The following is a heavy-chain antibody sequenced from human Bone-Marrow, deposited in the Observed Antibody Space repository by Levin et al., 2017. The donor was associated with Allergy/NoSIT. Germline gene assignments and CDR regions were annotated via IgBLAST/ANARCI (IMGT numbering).Heavy chain of an antibody. J-gene: IGHJ5*02. CDR1: GFTFSSYA. CDR2: ISYDGSNK. D-gene: IGHD6-19*01. CDR3: ASARVAVAGPYNWFDP. V-gene: IGHV3-30-3*01. Sequence: GESLKISCAASGFTFSSYAMHWVRQAPGKGLEWVAVISYDGSNKYYADSVKGRFTISRDNSKNTLYLQMNSLRAEDTAVYYCASARVAVAGPYNWFDPWGQGTLVTVSS.